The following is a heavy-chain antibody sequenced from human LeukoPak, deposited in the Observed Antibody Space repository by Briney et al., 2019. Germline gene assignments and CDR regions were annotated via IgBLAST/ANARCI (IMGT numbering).Heavy chain of an antibody. Sequence: GGSLRLSCAASGFTFSSFAMNWVRQAPGKGLEWVSAITDSGGTTYYADSVKGRFTISRDNSKNTLYLQMNSLRAEDTALYYCAKRNVWGSYRYLDYWGQGTLVTVSS. D-gene: IGHD3-16*02. CDR3: AKRNVWGSYRYLDY. V-gene: IGHV3-23*01. J-gene: IGHJ4*02. CDR2: ITDSGGTT. CDR1: GFTFSSFA.